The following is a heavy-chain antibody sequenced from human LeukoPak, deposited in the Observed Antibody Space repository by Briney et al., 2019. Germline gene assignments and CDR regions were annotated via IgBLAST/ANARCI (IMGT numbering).Heavy chain of an antibody. CDR3: ARVFYDSSGYAFDY. CDR1: GYTFTCCS. V-gene: IGHV1-68*01. D-gene: IGHD3-22*01. J-gene: IGHJ4*02. CDR2: ITLYNGNT. Sequence: GASVKVSCKASGYTFTCCSLHWLQQAPGQGLERMRWITLYNGNTNYAKKFQGRVTITRDMSLRTAYMELSSLRSEDTAVYYCARVFYDSSGYAFDYWGQGTLVTVSS.